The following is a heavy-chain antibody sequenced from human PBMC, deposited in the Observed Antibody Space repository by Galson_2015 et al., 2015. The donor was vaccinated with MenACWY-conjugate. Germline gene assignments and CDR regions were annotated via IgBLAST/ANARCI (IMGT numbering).Heavy chain of an antibody. V-gene: IGHV1-58*01. D-gene: IGHD3-22*01. CDR2: IVVGSGNT. CDR3: AAGYYYDSSCYSH. Sequence: SVKVSCKASGLTFSSFGLQWVRQARGQRLEWIGWIVVGSGNTNYAQKFQERVIITRDMSTSTAYMELSSLRSEDTAVYYCAAGYYYDSSCYSHWGQGTLVTVSS. J-gene: IGHJ4*02. CDR1: GLTFSSFG.